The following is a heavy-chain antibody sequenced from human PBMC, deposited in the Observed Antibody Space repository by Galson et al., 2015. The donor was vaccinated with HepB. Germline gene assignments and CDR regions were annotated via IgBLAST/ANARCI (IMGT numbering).Heavy chain of an antibody. CDR3: ARESFVVVPAATYFDY. Sequence: SLRLSCAASGFTFSSYSMNWVRQAPGKGLEWVSSISSSSSYIYYADSVKGRFTISRDNAKNSLYLQMNSLRAEGTAVYYCARESFVVVPAATYFDYWGQGTLVTVSS. CDR1: GFTFSSYS. V-gene: IGHV3-21*01. J-gene: IGHJ4*02. D-gene: IGHD2-2*01. CDR2: ISSSSSYI.